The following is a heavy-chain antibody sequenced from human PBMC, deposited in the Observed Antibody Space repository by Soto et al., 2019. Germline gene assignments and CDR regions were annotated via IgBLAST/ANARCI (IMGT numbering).Heavy chain of an antibody. J-gene: IGHJ3*02. V-gene: IGHV4-30-4*01. CDR3: ARSPLTYDYVRQTWSEVGDSFDI. D-gene: IGHD3-16*01. CDR1: GGSINRGDYY. Sequence: QVQLQESGPGLVKPSQTLSLTCTVSGGSINRGDYYWSWIRQPPGKGLEWIGYVSSYRGTTYYNLSIIRRLPILLASPMNQFSLKVCLVTAADTAVYYCARSPLTYDYVRQTWSEVGDSFDIWGRGTWVTVSS. CDR2: VSSYRGTT.